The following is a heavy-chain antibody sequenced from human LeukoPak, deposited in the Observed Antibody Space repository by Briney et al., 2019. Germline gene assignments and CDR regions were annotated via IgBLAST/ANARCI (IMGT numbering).Heavy chain of an antibody. V-gene: IGHV3-7*01. D-gene: IGHD7-27*01. CDR1: GFSFNNYW. J-gene: IGHJ4*02. CDR2: IKTDGGEK. Sequence: GGSLRLSCVASGFSFNNYWMSWFRQAPGKGLEWVGNIKTDGGEKYYVDSVRGRFTISRDNARNSLYLQMNSLRAEDTAVYYCARDYVWGSPESDYWGQGTLVTVSS. CDR3: ARDYVWGSPESDY.